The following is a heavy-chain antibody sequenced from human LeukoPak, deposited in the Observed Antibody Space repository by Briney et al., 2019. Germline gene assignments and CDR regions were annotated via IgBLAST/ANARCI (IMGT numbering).Heavy chain of an antibody. CDR3: ARDRDSYFDY. CDR2: ISGSGGST. Sequence: GGSLRLSCAAYGFTFSSYAMSWVRQAPGKGLEWVSAISGSGGSTYYADSVKGRFTISRDNSKNTLYLQMNSLRAEDTAVYYCARDRDSYFDYWGQGTLVTVSS. V-gene: IGHV3-23*01. CDR1: GFTFSSYA. J-gene: IGHJ4*02.